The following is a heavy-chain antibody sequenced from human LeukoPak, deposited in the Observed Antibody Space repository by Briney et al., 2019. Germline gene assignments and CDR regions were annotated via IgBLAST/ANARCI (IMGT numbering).Heavy chain of an antibody. V-gene: IGHV3-48*03. CDR1: GFTFSSYE. J-gene: IGHJ4*02. D-gene: IGHD6-19*01. CDR3: ARSRGAGPGAYFDY. CDR2: ISNSGSYT. Sequence: GGSPRLSCAASGFTFSSYEMNWVRQAPGKGLEWVSYISNSGSYTNYADSVKGRFTISRDNAKNSLWLQMNSLRAEDTAVYYCARSRGAGPGAYFDYWGQGTLVTVSS.